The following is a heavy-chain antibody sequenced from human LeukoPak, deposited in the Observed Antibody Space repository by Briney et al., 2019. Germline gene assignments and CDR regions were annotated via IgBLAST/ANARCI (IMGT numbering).Heavy chain of an antibody. CDR1: GDTFTGYY. J-gene: IGHJ5*02. Sequence: ASVKVSCEASGDTFTGYYMHWVRQAPGQGLEWMGWINPNSGGTHYAQKFQGRVTKTRDTSISTAYIELSRLRSDDTAVYYCARHLTPEGLMQLPPARSALDPWGQGTLVTVSS. V-gene: IGHV1-2*02. CDR3: ARHLTPEGLMQLPPARSALDP. CDR2: INPNSGGT. D-gene: IGHD2-15*01.